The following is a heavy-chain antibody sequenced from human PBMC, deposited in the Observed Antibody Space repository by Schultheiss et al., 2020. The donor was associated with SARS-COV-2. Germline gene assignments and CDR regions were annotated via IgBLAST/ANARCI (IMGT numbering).Heavy chain of an antibody. Sequence: SETLSLTCAVYGGSFSGYYWSWIRQPAGKGLEWIGRIYTSGSTNYNPSLKSRVTISVDTSKNQFSLKLSSVTAADTAVYYCARGPTVTTSYYFDYWGQGTLVTVSS. CDR3: ARGPTVTTSYYFDY. J-gene: IGHJ4*02. V-gene: IGHV4-59*10. D-gene: IGHD4-17*01. CDR2: IYTSGST. CDR1: GGSFSGYY.